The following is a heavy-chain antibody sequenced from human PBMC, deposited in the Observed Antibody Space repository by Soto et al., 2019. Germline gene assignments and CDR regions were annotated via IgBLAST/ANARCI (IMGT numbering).Heavy chain of an antibody. D-gene: IGHD3-10*01. Sequence: SETLSLTCTVSGGSISSSSYYWGWIRQPPGKGLEWIDNIFYIGSTYYNPSLKSRVTISVDTSKNQFSLKVPSVTAADTAVYFCASRSLLWFGDPAYYFDYWGQGTLVTVSS. CDR3: ASRSLLWFGDPAYYFDY. CDR2: IFYIGST. CDR1: GGSISSSSYY. V-gene: IGHV4-39*01. J-gene: IGHJ4*02.